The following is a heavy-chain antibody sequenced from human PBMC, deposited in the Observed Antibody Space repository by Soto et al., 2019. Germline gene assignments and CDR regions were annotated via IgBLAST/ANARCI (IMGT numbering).Heavy chain of an antibody. J-gene: IGHJ4*02. V-gene: IGHV4-59*08. Sequence: QVQLQESGPGLVKPSETLSLTCTVAGGSISSYYWSWIRQPPGKGLEWIGYIYYSWSTTYNPSLKSRVTISVDTSKNQFSLKLSSVTAADTAVYYCARHQRDYGSGSGYFDYWGQGTLVTVSS. CDR3: ARHQRDYGSGSGYFDY. CDR1: GGSISSYY. CDR2: IYYSWST. D-gene: IGHD3-10*01.